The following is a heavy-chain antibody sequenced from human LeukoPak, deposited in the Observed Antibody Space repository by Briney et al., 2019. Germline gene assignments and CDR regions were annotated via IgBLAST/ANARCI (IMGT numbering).Heavy chain of an antibody. Sequence: GGSLRLSCAASGFTFSSYSMNWVRQAPGKGLEWVSSISSSSSYIYYADSVKGRFTISRDNAKNSLYLQMNSLRAEDTAVYYCARDIRDTGYSSGCFDYWGQGTLVTVSS. D-gene: IGHD6-19*01. CDR1: GFTFSSYS. CDR2: ISSSSSYI. J-gene: IGHJ4*02. CDR3: ARDIRDTGYSSGCFDY. V-gene: IGHV3-21*01.